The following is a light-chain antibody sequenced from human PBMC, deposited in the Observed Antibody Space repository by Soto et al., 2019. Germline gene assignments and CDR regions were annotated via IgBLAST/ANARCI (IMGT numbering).Light chain of an antibody. CDR1: SSDVGNYNY. V-gene: IGLV2-14*01. CDR2: EVS. CDR3: SSYTSSSNYV. J-gene: IGLJ1*01. Sequence: QSVLTQPASVSGSPGQSITISCTGTSSDVGNYNYVSWYQQHPAKAPKLMIFEVSNRPSGISSRFSGSKSGNTASLTIPGLQAEDEADYYCSSYTSSSNYVFGTGTKVS.